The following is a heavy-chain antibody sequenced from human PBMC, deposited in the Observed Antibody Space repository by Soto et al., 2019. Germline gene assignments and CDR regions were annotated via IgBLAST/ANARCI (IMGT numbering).Heavy chain of an antibody. CDR3: ARTVVFMTTIPTYHYRMYF. D-gene: IGHD3-16*01. J-gene: IGHJ6*02. CDR2: NIPMFGTT. CDR1: GGSFNSYA. V-gene: IGHV1-69*13. Sequence: SVKVSCKASGGSFNSYAISWVRQAPGQGLEWMGKNIPMFGTTNYAQKFQGRVTITADESTRTSYLEVYSLRSDDTAVYYCARTVVFMTTIPTYHYRMYFWGQGTTVTVSS.